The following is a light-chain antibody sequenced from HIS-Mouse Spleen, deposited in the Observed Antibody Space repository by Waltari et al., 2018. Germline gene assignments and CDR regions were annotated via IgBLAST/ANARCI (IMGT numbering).Light chain of an antibody. CDR1: RSDVGSYNL. J-gene: IGLJ3*02. Sequence: QSALTQPASVSGSPGQSITISCTGTRSDVGSYNLFSWYQQHPGKAPKLMIYEGSKRHSGVSNRFSGSKSGNTASLTISGLQAEDEADYYCCSYAVSSTWVFGGGTKLTVL. V-gene: IGLV2-23*01. CDR3: CSYAVSSTWV. CDR2: EGS.